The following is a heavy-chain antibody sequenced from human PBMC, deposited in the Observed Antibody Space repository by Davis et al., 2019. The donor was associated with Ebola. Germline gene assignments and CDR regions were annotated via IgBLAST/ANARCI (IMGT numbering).Heavy chain of an antibody. CDR3: ARGQEFGGNSRSFGYHYHYYMDV. CDR1: GGSFSGYY. CDR2: INHSGST. V-gene: IGHV4-34*01. Sequence: PSETLSLTCAVYGGSFSGYYWSWIRQPPGKGLEWIGEINHSGSTKFNPSLKSRVTMSVDTSKNQFSLKVNYVTAADTAVYYCARGQEFGGNSRSFGYHYHYYMDVWGRGTTVTVSS. J-gene: IGHJ6*03. D-gene: IGHD4-23*01.